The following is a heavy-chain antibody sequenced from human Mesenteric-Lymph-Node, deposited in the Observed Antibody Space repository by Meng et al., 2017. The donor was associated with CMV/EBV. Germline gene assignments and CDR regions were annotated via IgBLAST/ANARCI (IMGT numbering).Heavy chain of an antibody. Sequence: GGSLRLSCAASGFTFSDYYMSWIRQAPGKGLEWVSYISSSGSTIYYADSVKGRFTISRDNSKNTVYLQMNSLRAEDTAVYYCARGPLLRTDYYYGMDVWGQGTTVTVSS. D-gene: IGHD3-22*01. CDR3: ARGPLLRTDYYYGMDV. J-gene: IGHJ6*02. CDR2: ISSSGSTI. CDR1: GFTFSDYY. V-gene: IGHV3-11*01.